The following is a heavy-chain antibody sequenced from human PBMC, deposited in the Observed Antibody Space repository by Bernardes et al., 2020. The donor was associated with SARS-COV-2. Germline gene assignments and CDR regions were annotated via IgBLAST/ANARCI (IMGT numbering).Heavy chain of an antibody. Sequence: SETLSLTCTVSGGSINDNSYYWGWIRQPPGKGLDWIGSIHYSGTTYYKPSLKSRVAIYIDTSKKQFSLRLTSVTAADTAVYFCARHDSNQTVTDYYGMDVWGQGTTVTVSS. CDR1: GGSINDNSYY. CDR2: IHYSGTT. V-gene: IGHV4-39*01. J-gene: IGHJ6*02. CDR3: ARHDSNQTVTDYYGMDV. D-gene: IGHD4-17*01.